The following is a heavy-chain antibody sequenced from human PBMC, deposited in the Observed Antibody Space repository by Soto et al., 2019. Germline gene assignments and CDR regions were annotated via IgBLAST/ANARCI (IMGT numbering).Heavy chain of an antibody. CDR2: MHHIGST. D-gene: IGHD2-15*01. CDR1: GGSITNNNW. J-gene: IGHJ4*02. V-gene: IGHV4-4*02. CDR3: TTNSAYSFDY. Sequence: PSETLSLTCDVSGGSITNNNWWSWVRQPPGERLEWIGEMHHIGSTNYNPSLKSRVTMSVDTSKNQFFLKLNSVTAADTAVYYCTTNSAYSFDYWGQGTLVTVSS.